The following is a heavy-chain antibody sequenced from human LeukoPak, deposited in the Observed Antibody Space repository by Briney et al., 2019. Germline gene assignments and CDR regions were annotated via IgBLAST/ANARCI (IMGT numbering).Heavy chain of an antibody. J-gene: IGHJ5*02. CDR2: ISGSGDET. CDR3: VKGGWLDD. CDR1: VFTLSTYD. Sequence: PGGSLRLSCAASVFTLSTYDMSWVRQAPGKGLEWVSRISGSGDETNYLDSVKGRFTISRDNSNNTLHLQMDSLRAEDAALYYCVKGGWLDDWGQGTLVTVTS. V-gene: IGHV3-23*01.